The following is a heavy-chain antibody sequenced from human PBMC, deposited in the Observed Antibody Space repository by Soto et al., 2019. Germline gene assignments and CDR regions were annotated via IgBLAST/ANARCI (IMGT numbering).Heavy chain of an antibody. CDR1: GFSFSADGVG. CDR3: AHAFGGTSWPNDAFDV. J-gene: IGHJ3*01. Sequence: HITLKESGPTLVKPTQTLTLTCIFSGFSFSADGVGVGWIRQPPGKTLEWLALIYWDDDTRYRPSLKSILTITKDSSKNQVVLTMTNMAPLDTATYYCAHAFGGTSWPNDAFDVWGQGTVVTVSS. CDR2: IYWDDDT. D-gene: IGHD3-16*01. V-gene: IGHV2-5*02.